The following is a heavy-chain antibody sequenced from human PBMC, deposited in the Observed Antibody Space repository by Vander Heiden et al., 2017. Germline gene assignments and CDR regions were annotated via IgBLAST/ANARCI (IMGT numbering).Heavy chain of an antibody. CDR3: ARGGGWDHDY. V-gene: IGHV3-7*01. Sequence: EVQLVESGGGLVQPGGSLRLSCAASGFTVSRYWMSWVRQAPGKGLEWVASIKEDGSEKYYVDSVKGRFTISRDNAKNSLYLQMNSLRVEDTAVYYCARGGGWDHDYWGQGTLVTVSS. CDR1: GFTVSRYW. J-gene: IGHJ4*02. D-gene: IGHD6-19*01. CDR2: IKEDGSEK.